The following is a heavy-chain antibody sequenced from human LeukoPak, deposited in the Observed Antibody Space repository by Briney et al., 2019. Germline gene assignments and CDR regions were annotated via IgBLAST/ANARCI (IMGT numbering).Heavy chain of an antibody. CDR3: ARGASSSSAIGYYYYYMDV. D-gene: IGHD6-6*01. Sequence: SETLSLTCTVSSGSISSGSYYWSWIRQPAGKGLEWIGRMYTSGSTNYNPSLKSRVTISVDTSKNQFSLMLSSVTAADTAVYYCARGASSSSAIGYYYYYMDVWGKGTTVTVSS. V-gene: IGHV4-61*02. CDR2: MYTSGST. J-gene: IGHJ6*03. CDR1: SGSISSGSYY.